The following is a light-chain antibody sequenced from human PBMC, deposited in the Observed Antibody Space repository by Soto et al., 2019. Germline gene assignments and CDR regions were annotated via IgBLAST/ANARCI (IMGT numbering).Light chain of an antibody. V-gene: IGKV3-15*01. Sequence: EIVMTQSPATPPVSPGERATLSCRASQSVSTNLAWYQQKPGQAPRLLIYGASTRATGIPARFSGSGSGTEFTLTINSLQSEDFAVYYCQQYSSWPPITFGQGTRLEIK. CDR3: QQYSSWPPIT. J-gene: IGKJ5*01. CDR1: QSVSTN. CDR2: GAS.